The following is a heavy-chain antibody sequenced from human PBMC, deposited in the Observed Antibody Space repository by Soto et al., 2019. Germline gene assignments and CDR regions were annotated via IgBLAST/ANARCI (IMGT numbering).Heavy chain of an antibody. D-gene: IGHD2-2*02. CDR3: ARGIVVVPAAIRWYYYYGMDV. Sequence: GASVKVSCKASGYTFTSYGISWVRQAPGQGLEWMGWISAYNGNTNYAQKLQGRVTMTTDTSTSTAYMELRSLRSDDTAVYYCARGIVVVPAAIRWYYYYGMDVWGQGTTVTSP. V-gene: IGHV1-18*04. J-gene: IGHJ6*02. CDR2: ISAYNGNT. CDR1: GYTFTSYG.